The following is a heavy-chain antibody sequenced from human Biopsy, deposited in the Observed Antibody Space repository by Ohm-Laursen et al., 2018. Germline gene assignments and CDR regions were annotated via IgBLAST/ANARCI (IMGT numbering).Heavy chain of an antibody. Sequence: SETLSLTWTVSGVSINTGGYYWTWIRQPPGKGLEWIGEMNHGGSTNYNSSLKSRVSVSEDTSKNQFSLRLTSVTAADTAVYYCARGPKRLTGTSYFEDWGRGILVTVSS. CDR2: MNHGGST. CDR3: ARGPKRLTGTSYFED. J-gene: IGHJ4*02. D-gene: IGHD1-7*01. CDR1: GVSINTGGYY. V-gene: IGHV4-39*07.